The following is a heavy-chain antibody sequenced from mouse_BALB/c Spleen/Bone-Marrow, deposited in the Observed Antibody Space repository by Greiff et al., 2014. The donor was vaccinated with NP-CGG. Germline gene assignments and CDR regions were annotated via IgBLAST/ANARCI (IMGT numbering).Heavy chain of an antibody. D-gene: IGHD1-2*01. CDR1: GYTFTSYY. CDR2: INPSNGGT. V-gene: IGHV1S81*02. Sequence: QVQLQQSGAELVKPGTSVKLSCKAPGYTFTSYYIYWVKQRPGQGLKWIGEINPSNGGTNFNEKFKSKATLTVDKSPSTAYMQLSSLTSEDSAVYYCTRLSLLRGYFDYWGQGTTLTVSS. CDR3: TRLSLLRGYFDY. J-gene: IGHJ2*01.